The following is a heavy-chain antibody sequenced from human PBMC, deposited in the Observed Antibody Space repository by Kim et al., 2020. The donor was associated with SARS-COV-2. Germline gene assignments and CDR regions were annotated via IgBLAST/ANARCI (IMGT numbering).Heavy chain of an antibody. Sequence: ASVKVSCKASGYTFTSYGISWVRQAPGQGLEWMGWISAYNGNTNYAQKLQGRVTMTTDTSTSTAYMELRSLRSDDTAVYYCARDRVRYCSSTSCYLWFDPWGQGTLVTVSS. CDR2: ISAYNGNT. CDR3: ARDRVRYCSSTSCYLWFDP. V-gene: IGHV1-18*01. J-gene: IGHJ5*02. D-gene: IGHD2-2*01. CDR1: GYTFTSYG.